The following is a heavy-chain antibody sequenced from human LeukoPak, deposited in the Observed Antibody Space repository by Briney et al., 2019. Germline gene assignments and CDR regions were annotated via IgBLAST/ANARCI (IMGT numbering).Heavy chain of an antibody. D-gene: IGHD3-22*01. CDR1: GFTFSSYG. CDR3: ANTERRLSSGYYFDY. Sequence: PGGSLRLSCAASGFTFSSYGMHWVRQAPGKGLEWVAVISYDGSNKYYADSVKGRFTISRDNSKNTLYLQMNSLRAEDTAVYYCANTERRLSSGYYFDYWGQGTLVTVSS. CDR2: ISYDGSNK. J-gene: IGHJ4*02. V-gene: IGHV3-30*18.